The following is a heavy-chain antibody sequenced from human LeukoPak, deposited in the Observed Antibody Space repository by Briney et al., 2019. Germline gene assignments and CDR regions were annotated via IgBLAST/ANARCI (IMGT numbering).Heavy chain of an antibody. Sequence: PSETLSLTCTVSGGSISSYYWSWIRQPPGKGLEWIGYIYYSGSTNYNPSLKSRVTISVDTSKNQFSLKLSSVTAADTAVYYCARSNGDYNWFDPWGQGTLVTVSS. J-gene: IGHJ5*02. CDR2: IYYSGST. CDR1: GGSISSYY. CDR3: ARSNGDYNWFDP. D-gene: IGHD4-17*01. V-gene: IGHV4-59*08.